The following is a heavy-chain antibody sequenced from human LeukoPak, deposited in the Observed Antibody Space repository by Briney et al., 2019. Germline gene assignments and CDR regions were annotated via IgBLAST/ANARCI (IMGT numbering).Heavy chain of an antibody. Sequence: ASVKVSCKASGYTFTSYAMHWVRQAPGQRLEWMGRINAGNGNTKYSQKFQGRVTITRDTSASTAYMELSSLRSEDTAVYYCARSAPITIFGVVSYGMDVWGQGTTVTVSS. D-gene: IGHD3-3*01. J-gene: IGHJ6*02. V-gene: IGHV1-3*01. CDR3: ARSAPITIFGVVSYGMDV. CDR1: GYTFTSYA. CDR2: INAGNGNT.